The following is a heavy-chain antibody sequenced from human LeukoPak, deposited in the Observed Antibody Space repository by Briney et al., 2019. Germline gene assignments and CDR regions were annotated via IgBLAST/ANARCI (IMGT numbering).Heavy chain of an antibody. CDR2: IYHSGST. J-gene: IGHJ4*02. D-gene: IGHD2-2*02. Sequence: SETLSLTCAVSGYSISSGYYWGWIRQPPGKGLEWIGSIYHSGSTYYNPSLQSRVTISVDTSKNQFSLKLSSVTAADTAVYYCARHGGLRYQLLYNYWGQGTLVTVSS. V-gene: IGHV4-38-2*01. CDR1: GYSISSGYY. CDR3: ARHGGLRYQLLYNY.